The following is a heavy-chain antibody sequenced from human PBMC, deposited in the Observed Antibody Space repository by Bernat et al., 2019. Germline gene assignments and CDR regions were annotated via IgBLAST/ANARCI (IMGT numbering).Heavy chain of an antibody. D-gene: IGHD2-21*02. CDR1: GFTFITYA. J-gene: IGHJ4*02. CDR3: AKDPHGSGDPYYFDY. CDR2: ISGSGGTT. V-gene: IGHV3-23*04. Sequence: EVQLVESGGGLVQPGGSLRLSCAASGFTFITYAMSWVRQAPVKGLELVSDISGSGGTTSYADSVKGRFTISRDNSKNTLYLQMSSLRAEDTAVYYCAKDPHGSGDPYYFDYWGQGTLVTVSS.